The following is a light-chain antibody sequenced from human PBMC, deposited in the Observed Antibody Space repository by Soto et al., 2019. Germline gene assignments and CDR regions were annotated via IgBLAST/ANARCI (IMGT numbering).Light chain of an antibody. J-gene: IGKJ1*01. CDR2: DAT. CDR3: QQFAKSST. CDR1: HNIERW. Sequence: GDRVTITCRASHNIERWMAWYQQKPGRAPSLLIFDATTLHSGVPSRFSGGGSGTEFTLTINGLQPDDFATYYCQQFAKSSTFGQGTKVDIK. V-gene: IGKV1-5*01.